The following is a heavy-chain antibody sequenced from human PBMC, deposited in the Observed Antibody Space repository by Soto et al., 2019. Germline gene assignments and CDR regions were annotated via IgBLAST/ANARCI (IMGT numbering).Heavy chain of an antibody. V-gene: IGHV3-23*01. CDR3: AKVYRYCTNGVCPYYFDY. Sequence: PGGSLRLSCAASGFTFSSYAMSWVRQAPGKGLEWVSAISGSGGSTYYADSVKGRFTISRDNSKNTLYLQMNSLRAEDTAVYYCAKVYRYCTNGVCPYYFDYWGQGTLVTVSS. CDR1: GFTFSSYA. CDR2: ISGSGGST. J-gene: IGHJ4*02. D-gene: IGHD2-8*01.